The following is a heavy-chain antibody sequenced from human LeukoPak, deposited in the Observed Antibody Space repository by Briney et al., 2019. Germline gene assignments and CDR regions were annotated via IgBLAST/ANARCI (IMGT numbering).Heavy chain of an antibody. CDR1: GYTFIGYY. Sequence: VSVKVSCKASGYTFIGYYLHWVRQAPGQGLEWMGWIKPDSGSSHYAQKFQGRVTMTRDTSSNSAYMDLTSLKSDDTALYYCARARVPIAVAGLYYFDYWGQGALVTVSS. J-gene: IGHJ4*02. D-gene: IGHD6-19*01. CDR2: IKPDSGSS. V-gene: IGHV1-2*02. CDR3: ARARVPIAVAGLYYFDY.